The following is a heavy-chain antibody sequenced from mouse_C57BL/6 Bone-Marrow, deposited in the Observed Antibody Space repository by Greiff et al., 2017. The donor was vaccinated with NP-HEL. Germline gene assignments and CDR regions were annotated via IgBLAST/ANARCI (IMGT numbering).Heavy chain of an antibody. J-gene: IGHJ3*01. D-gene: IGHD4-1*02. CDR2: ISYSGST. V-gene: IGHV3-8*01. CDR3: ARWWATGPWFAY. CDR1: GYSITSDY. Sequence: VQLKESGPGLAKPSQTLTLTCSVTGYSITSDYWNWIRKFPGNKLEYMGYISYSGSTYYNPSHKSRNSITRDTSTNQYYLQLNSVTTEDTATYYCARWWATGPWFAYWGQGTLVTVSA.